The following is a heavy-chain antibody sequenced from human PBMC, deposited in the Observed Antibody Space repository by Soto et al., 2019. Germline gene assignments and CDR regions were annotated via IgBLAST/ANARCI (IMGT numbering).Heavy chain of an antibody. CDR3: ARYRQWLPLGYYYYGMDV. V-gene: IGHV3-21*01. CDR1: GFTFSSYS. J-gene: IGHJ6*02. CDR2: ISSSSSYI. Sequence: EVQLVESGGGLVKPGGSLRLSCAASGFTFSSYSMNWVRQAPGKGLEWVSSISSSSSYIYYADSVKGRFTISRDNAKNSLYLQMNSLRAEYTAVYYCARYRQWLPLGYYYYGMDVCGQGTTVTVSS. D-gene: IGHD6-19*01.